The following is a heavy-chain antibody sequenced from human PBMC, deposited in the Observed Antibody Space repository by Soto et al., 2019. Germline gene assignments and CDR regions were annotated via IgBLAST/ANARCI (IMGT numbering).Heavy chain of an antibody. D-gene: IGHD3-10*01. CDR2: IIPSFATG. CDR3: ARSYYGSGSYWFYGMDV. V-gene: IGHV1-69*06. CDR1: GGTFGNSA. J-gene: IGHJ6*02. Sequence: GASVKVSCKASGGTFGNSAISWVRQAPGQGLEWMGGIIPSFATGNSAPEFQGRLTITADKSTTTAYMELSSLRSEDTAVYYCARSYYGSGSYWFYGMDVWGQGTTVTSP.